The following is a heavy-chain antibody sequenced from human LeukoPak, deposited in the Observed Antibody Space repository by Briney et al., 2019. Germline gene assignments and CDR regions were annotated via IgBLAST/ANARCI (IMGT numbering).Heavy chain of an antibody. Sequence: SETLSLTCTVSGGSISSGGYYWSWIRQHPGKGLEWIGYIYYSGSTYYNPSLKIRVTISVDTSKNQFSLKLSSVTAADTAVYYCARDSSPTIGYCSGGSCYPRGGWFDPWGQGTLVTVSS. CDR1: GGSISSGGYY. V-gene: IGHV4-31*03. CDR3: ARDSSPTIGYCSGGSCYPRGGWFDP. D-gene: IGHD2-15*01. J-gene: IGHJ5*02. CDR2: IYYSGST.